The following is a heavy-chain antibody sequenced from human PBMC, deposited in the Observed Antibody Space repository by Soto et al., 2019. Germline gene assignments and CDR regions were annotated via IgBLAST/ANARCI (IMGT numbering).Heavy chain of an antibody. CDR2: INVYNGNT. CDR3: ARGVGSGSYYTQYNGFDP. CDR1: GYTFTNYG. Sequence: QVQLVQSGGEVKKPGASVKVSCKASGYTFTNYGISWVRQAPGQGLEWMGWINVYNGNTKYAQKVQGRVTRTTDTSTSRAYMELRSLRSDDTAVYYCARGVGSGSYYTQYNGFDPWGQGTLVTVSS. D-gene: IGHD3-10*01. J-gene: IGHJ5*02. V-gene: IGHV1-18*01.